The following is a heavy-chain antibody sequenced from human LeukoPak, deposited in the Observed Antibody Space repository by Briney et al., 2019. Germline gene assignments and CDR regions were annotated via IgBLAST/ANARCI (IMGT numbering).Heavy chain of an antibody. CDR1: GGSISSSNW. Sequence: ETLSLTCAVSGGSISSSNWWSWVRQPPGKGLEWVANIKQDGSEKYYVDSVKGRFTISRDNAKNSLYLQMNSLRVEDTAVYYCARGSSGWYVTYYYYGMDVWGQGTTVTVSS. D-gene: IGHD6-13*01. V-gene: IGHV3-7*01. J-gene: IGHJ6*02. CDR3: ARGSSGWYVTYYYYGMDV. CDR2: IKQDGSEK.